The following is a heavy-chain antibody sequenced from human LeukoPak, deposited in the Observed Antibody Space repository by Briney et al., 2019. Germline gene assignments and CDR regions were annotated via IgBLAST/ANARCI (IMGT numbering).Heavy chain of an antibody. V-gene: IGHV3-21*01. Sequence: AGSLRLSCAASGFSISDDSMTWVRQAPGKGLEWVSFISSTGSYIYYADSVKGRFSISRDNAKNSLYLQMNSLRAEDMAVYYCARALIGYYFDYWGQGTLVTVSS. D-gene: IGHD2-8*01. J-gene: IGHJ4*02. CDR2: ISSTGSYI. CDR3: ARALIGYYFDY. CDR1: GFSISDDS.